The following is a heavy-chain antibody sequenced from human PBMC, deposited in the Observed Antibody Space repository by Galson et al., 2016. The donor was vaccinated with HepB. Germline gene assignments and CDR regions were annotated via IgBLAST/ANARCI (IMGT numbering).Heavy chain of an antibody. Sequence: SLRLSCAASGFTFSSYALHWVRQAPGKGLEWVAFISYDGGHTHYADSVKGRFTISRDSSENTVYLQMNSLRAEDTAVYYCARDEGWYSSSWYLFDSWGQGTLVTVSS. J-gene: IGHJ4*02. CDR2: ISYDGGHT. D-gene: IGHD6-13*01. CDR1: GFTFSSYA. V-gene: IGHV3-30*04. CDR3: ARDEGWYSSSWYLFDS.